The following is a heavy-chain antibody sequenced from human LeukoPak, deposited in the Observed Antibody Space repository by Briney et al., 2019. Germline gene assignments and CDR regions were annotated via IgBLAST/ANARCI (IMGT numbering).Heavy chain of an antibody. CDR2: IYSGGST. CDR3: ARGRYYFDY. J-gene: IGHJ4*02. V-gene: IGHV3-53*01. Sequence: GGSLRLSCTVSGFTVSSDSMSWVRQAPGKGLEWVSFIYSGGSTHYSDSVKGRFTISRDNSKNTLYLQMNSLGAEDTAVYYCARGRYYFDYWGQGTLVTVSS. CDR1: GFTVSSDS.